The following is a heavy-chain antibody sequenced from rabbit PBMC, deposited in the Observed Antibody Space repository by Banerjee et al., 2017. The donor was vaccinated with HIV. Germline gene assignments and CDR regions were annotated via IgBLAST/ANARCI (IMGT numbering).Heavy chain of an antibody. J-gene: IGHJ3*01. CDR2: IYVGSSGST. CDR3: ARDLAGVIGWNFGL. Sequence: EESGGDLVKPEGSLTLTCTASGFSFSSGNWICWVRQAPGKGLEWIACIYVGSSGSTYYASWAKGRFTISKTSSTTVTLQMTSLTVADTATYFCARDLAGVIGWNFGLWGQGTLVTVS. D-gene: IGHD4-1*01. V-gene: IGHV1S45*01. CDR1: GFSFSSGNW.